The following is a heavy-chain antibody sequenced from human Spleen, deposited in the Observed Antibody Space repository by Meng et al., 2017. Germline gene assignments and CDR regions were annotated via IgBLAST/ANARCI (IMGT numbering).Heavy chain of an antibody. CDR1: GFTFSSYQ. J-gene: IGHJ6*02. Sequence: GGSLRLSSAASGFTFSSYQMNWVRQAPGKGLEWLSYISSSGTTRNYADSVKGRFTISRDNAKNSLFLEMNSLRADDTAVYYCARDGSTVTTNYFYGMDVWGQGTTVTVSS. V-gene: IGHV3-48*03. CDR3: ARDGSTVTTNYFYGMDV. D-gene: IGHD4-17*01. CDR2: ISSSGTTR.